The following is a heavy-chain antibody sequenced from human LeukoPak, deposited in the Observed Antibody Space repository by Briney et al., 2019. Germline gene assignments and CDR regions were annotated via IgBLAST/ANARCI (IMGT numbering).Heavy chain of an antibody. D-gene: IGHD6-13*01. CDR2: ITYDGYYK. CDR1: GFTFSSYG. Sequence: GGSLRLSCAASGFTFSSYGMHWVRQAPGKGLEWVAVITYDGYYKYYADSVKGRFTISRDNAKNSLYLEMNSLRAEDTGVYYCARIRGIAAAGDYWGQGTLVTASS. V-gene: IGHV3-30*03. J-gene: IGHJ4*02. CDR3: ARIRGIAAAGDY.